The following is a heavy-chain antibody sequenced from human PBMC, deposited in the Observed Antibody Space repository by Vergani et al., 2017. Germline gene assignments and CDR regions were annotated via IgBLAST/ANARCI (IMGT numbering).Heavy chain of an antibody. CDR2: MSFDGSNK. V-gene: IGHV3-30*04. D-gene: IGHD1-20*01. J-gene: IGHJ4*02. Sequence: QAPGKGLEWVAVMSFDGSNKYYADSVKGRFTISRDNSKNTLYLQMNSLRAEDTAVYYCANNWNFDYWGQGTLVTVSS. CDR3: ANNWNFDY.